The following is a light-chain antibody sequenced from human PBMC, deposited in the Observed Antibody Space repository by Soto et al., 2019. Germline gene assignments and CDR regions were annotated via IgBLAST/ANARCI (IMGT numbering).Light chain of an antibody. CDR1: QSISSW. V-gene: IGKV1-5*01. CDR3: QQYNSYRT. J-gene: IGKJ4*01. CDR2: DAS. Sequence: DIQMTQSPSTLSASVGDRVTITCRASQSISSWLAWYQQKPGKAPKLLIYDASSLESGVPSRFSGSGSGTEFTLTISSLQPDGFATYYCQQYNSYRTFGGGTKVEIK.